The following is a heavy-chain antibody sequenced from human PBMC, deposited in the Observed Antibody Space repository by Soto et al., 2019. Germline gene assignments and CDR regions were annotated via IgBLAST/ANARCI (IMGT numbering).Heavy chain of an antibody. CDR3: ARGTYYYDSSGYRYYYYYGMDV. J-gene: IGHJ6*02. CDR2: IYTSGST. Sequence: KPSETLSLTCTVSGGSISSYYWSWIRQPAGKGLEWIGRIYTSGSTNYNPSLKSRVTMSVDTSKNQFSLKLSSVTAADTAVYYCARGTYYYDSSGYRYYYYYGMDVWGQGTTVTVSS. V-gene: IGHV4-4*07. CDR1: GGSISSYY. D-gene: IGHD3-22*01.